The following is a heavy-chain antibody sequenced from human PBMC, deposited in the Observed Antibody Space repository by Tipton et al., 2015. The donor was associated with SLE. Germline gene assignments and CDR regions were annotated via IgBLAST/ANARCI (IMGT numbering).Heavy chain of an antibody. V-gene: IGHV1-18*01. CDR1: GYTFTTNG. D-gene: IGHD2-2*01. CDR2: ISPDNGKT. CDR3: AITGGISSSLVARWYGMDV. Sequence: QLVQSGGEAEKAGASVKVSCKASGYTFTTNGLSWLRQAPGRGLEWMGWISPDNGKTHYSQKFEGRITMTTDTSTSTAYMELRSLRSDDTAVYYCAITGGISSSLVARWYGMDVRGQGTTVSVSS. J-gene: IGHJ6*02.